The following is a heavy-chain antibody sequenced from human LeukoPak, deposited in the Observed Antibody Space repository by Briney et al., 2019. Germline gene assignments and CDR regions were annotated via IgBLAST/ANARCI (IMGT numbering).Heavy chain of an antibody. CDR2: IWYDGSNK. CDR3: ARDYLDWYFDL. J-gene: IGHJ2*01. CDR1: GFTFSSYG. V-gene: IGHV3-33*01. Sequence: GGSLRLSCAASGFTFSSYGMHWVRQAPGKGLEWVAVIWYDGSNKYYADSVKGRFTISRDNSKNTLYLQMNSLRAEDTAVYYCARDYLDWYFDLWGRGTLVSVSS.